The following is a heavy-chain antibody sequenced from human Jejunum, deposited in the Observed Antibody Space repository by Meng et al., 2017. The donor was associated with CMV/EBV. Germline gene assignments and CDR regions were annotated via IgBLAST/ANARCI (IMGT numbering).Heavy chain of an antibody. V-gene: IGHV3-74*01. D-gene: IGHD1-26*01. CDR1: GFTLSNHW. Sequence: EVQLVESGGGVVRPGESLSLAWAASGFTLSNHWMHWVRQVPGKGMVWVSRINSDATITSYANSVKGRFTISRDNAKNTLYLQMNSLIVEDTAVYYCTRVLSGSSGQFDNWGQGALFTVSS. J-gene: IGHJ4*02. CDR2: INSDATIT. CDR3: TRVLSGSSGQFDN.